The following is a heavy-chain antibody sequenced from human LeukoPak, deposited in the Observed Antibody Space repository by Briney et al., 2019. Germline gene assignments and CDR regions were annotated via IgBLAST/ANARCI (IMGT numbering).Heavy chain of an antibody. CDR1: GGSISSSSYY. J-gene: IGHJ6*02. CDR3: ARDGHYYDSSGYYYATMDV. V-gene: IGHV4-39*07. Sequence: SETLSLTCTVSGGSISSSSYYWGWIRQPPGKGLEWIGSIYYSGSTYYNPSLKSRVTISVDTSKNQFSLKLSSVTAADTAVYYCARDGHYYDSSGYYYATMDVWGRGTTVTVSS. CDR2: IYYSGST. D-gene: IGHD3-22*01.